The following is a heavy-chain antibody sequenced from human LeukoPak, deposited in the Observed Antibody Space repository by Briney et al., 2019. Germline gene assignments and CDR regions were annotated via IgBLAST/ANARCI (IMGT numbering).Heavy chain of an antibody. CDR3: GRGRYSSSWDVDY. CDR1: GGTFSSYA. V-gene: IGHV1-69*05. D-gene: IGHD6-13*01. Sequence: ASVTVSCKASGGTFSSYAINWVRQAPGQGLEWMGGIIPIFGTANYDKTFQGRVKINTDKSTSTAYMELSSLRSERTAVYYCGRGRYSSSWDVDYWGQGTLVTVSS. J-gene: IGHJ4*02. CDR2: IIPIFGTA.